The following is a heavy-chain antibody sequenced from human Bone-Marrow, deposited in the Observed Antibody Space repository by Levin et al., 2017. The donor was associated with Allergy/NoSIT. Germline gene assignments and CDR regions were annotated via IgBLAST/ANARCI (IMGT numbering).Heavy chain of an antibody. CDR3: AWNAGSWETTAFDY. CDR1: GGSISSYY. Sequence: PSETLSLTCTVSGGSISSYYWSWIRQPPGKGLEWIGYIYYSGSTNYNPSLKSRVTISVDTSKNQCSLKLSSVTAADTAVYYCAWNAGSWETTAFDYWGQGTLVTVSS. CDR2: IYYSGST. D-gene: IGHD6-13*01. J-gene: IGHJ4*02. V-gene: IGHV4-59*01.